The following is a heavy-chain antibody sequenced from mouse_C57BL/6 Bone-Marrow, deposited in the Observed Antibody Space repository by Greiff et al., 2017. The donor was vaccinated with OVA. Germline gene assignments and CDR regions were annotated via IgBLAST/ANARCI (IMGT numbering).Heavy chain of an antibody. Sequence: VQLQESGPGLVAPSQSLSITCTVSGFSLTSYAISWVRQPPGKGLEWLGVIWPGGGTNYNSALKSRLSISKDNSKSQVFLKMNSLQTDDTARYYCASYSNGAMDYWGQGTSVTVSS. V-gene: IGHV2-9-1*01. CDR2: IWPGGGT. D-gene: IGHD2-5*01. J-gene: IGHJ4*01. CDR1: GFSLTSYA. CDR3: ASYSNGAMDY.